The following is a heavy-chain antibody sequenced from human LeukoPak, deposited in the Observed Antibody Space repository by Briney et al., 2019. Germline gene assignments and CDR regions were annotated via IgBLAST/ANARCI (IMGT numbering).Heavy chain of an antibody. CDR3: AKGPHSSRWGNGFDP. J-gene: IGHJ5*02. CDR1: GFTFSSYA. Sequence: GGSLRLSCAASGFTFSSYAMSWVRQAPGKGLEWVSGISGSGDNTYYADSVKGRFTISRDNSKNTLYLQMNSLRAEDTAVYYCAKGPHSSRWGNGFDPWGQGTLVTVSS. CDR2: ISGSGDNT. V-gene: IGHV3-23*01. D-gene: IGHD6-13*01.